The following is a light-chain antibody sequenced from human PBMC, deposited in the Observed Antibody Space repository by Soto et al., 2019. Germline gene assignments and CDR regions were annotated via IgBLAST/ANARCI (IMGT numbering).Light chain of an antibody. CDR2: AAS. CDR1: RDIGSD. CDR3: QQYGSSPIT. J-gene: IGKJ5*01. Sequence: DIQMTQSPSTLSASVGDRITITCRASRDIGSDLSWYQQKPGEAPKLLISAASSLGSGVPSRFSGSGSGTDFTLTISSLQPEDFAVYYCQQYGSSPITFGQGTRLEIK. V-gene: IGKV1-17*01.